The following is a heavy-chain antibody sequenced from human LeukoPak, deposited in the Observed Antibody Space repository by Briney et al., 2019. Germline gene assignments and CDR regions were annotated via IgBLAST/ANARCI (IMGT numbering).Heavy chain of an antibody. CDR1: GGSISSYY. J-gene: IGHJ5*02. Sequence: PSETLSLTCTVSGGSISSYYWSWIRQPAGKGLEWIGRIYTSGSTNYNPSLKSRVTMSVDTSKNQFSLKLSSVTAADTAVYYCARDRRQATGDWFDPWGQGTLVTDSS. V-gene: IGHV4-4*07. CDR3: ARDRRQATGDWFDP. CDR2: IYTSGST. D-gene: IGHD5-12*01.